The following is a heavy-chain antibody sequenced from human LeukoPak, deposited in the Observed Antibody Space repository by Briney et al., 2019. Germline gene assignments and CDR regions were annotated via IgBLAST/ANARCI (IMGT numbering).Heavy chain of an antibody. J-gene: IGHJ5*02. CDR1: GGSFSGYY. Sequence: SETLSLTCAVYGGSFSGYYWSWLRQPPGKGLEWIGEINHSGSTNYNPSLKSRVTISVDTSKNQVSLKLSSVTAADTAVYYCTRDTGTTGEVKFDPWGQGTLVTVSS. V-gene: IGHV4-34*01. CDR3: TRDTGTTGEVKFDP. D-gene: IGHD4-17*01. CDR2: INHSGST.